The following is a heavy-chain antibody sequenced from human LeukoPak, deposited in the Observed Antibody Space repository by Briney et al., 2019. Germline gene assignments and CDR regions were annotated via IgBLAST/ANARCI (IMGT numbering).Heavy chain of an antibody. V-gene: IGHV4-39*01. CDR1: GGSISSNNYY. J-gene: IGHJ4*02. Sequence: SETLSLTCTVSGGSISSNNYYWGWIRQPPGKGLEWIGSIYFSGSTYYNPSLKSRVTISVDTSKNQFSLRLSSVTAADTAVYYCRGYSNGFRFDYWGQGTLVTASS. CDR3: RGYSNGFRFDY. D-gene: IGHD5-18*01. CDR2: IYFSGST.